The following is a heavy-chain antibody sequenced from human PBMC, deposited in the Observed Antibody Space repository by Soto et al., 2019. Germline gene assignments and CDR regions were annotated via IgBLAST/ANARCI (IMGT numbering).Heavy chain of an antibody. CDR3: AKNGGPGGFAY. V-gene: IGHV1-69*02. CDR1: GGTFSSYT. J-gene: IGHJ4*02. CDR2: ITPILGIA. Sequence: SVKVSCKASGGTFSSYTISWVRQAPGQGLEWMGRITPILGIANYAQKFQGRVTITADKSTSTAYMELSSLRSEDTAVYYCAKNGGPGGFAYWGQGTLVTVSS. D-gene: IGHD2-8*01.